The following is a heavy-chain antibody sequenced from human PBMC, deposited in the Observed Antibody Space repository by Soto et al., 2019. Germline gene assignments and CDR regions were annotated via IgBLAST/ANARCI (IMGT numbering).Heavy chain of an antibody. CDR1: GYKFTSYW. J-gene: IGHJ4*02. CDR2: IYPSDSDT. D-gene: IGHD6-13*01. V-gene: IGHV5-51*01. Sequence: GESLKISCQVSGYKFTSYWIAWVRQMPGKGLEWMGIIYPSDSDTRYSPSFQGQVSFSVDKSTDTLFLQWSSLRASDTAMYYCARQQLVPDYWGQGTRVTVS. CDR3: ARQQLVPDY.